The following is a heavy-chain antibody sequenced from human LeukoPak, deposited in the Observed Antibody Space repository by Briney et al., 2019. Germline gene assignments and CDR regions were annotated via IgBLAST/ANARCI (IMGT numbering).Heavy chain of an antibody. Sequence: ASVKVSCKASGYTFTSHGISWVRQAPGQGLEWMGWISAYNGNTNYAQKLQGRVTMTTDTSTSTAYMELRSLRSDDTAVYYCARGLLGGILLTHYYYMDVWGKGTTVTVSS. D-gene: IGHD3-3*01. CDR2: ISAYNGNT. V-gene: IGHV1-18*01. CDR1: GYTFTSHG. CDR3: ARGLLGGILLTHYYYMDV. J-gene: IGHJ6*03.